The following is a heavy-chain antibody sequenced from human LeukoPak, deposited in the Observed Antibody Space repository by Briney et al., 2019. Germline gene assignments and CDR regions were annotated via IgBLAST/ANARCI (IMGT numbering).Heavy chain of an antibody. V-gene: IGHV1-18*01. D-gene: IGHD3-22*01. CDR1: GYTFTSYS. CDR3: ARGYDSSGYYVSPDDY. J-gene: IGHJ4*02. CDR2: ISAYNGNT. Sequence: ASVKVSCKASGYTFTSYSISWVRQAPGQGLEWMGWISAYNGNTNYAQKLQGRVTMTTDTSTSTAYMELRSLRSDDTAVYYCARGYDSSGYYVSPDDYWGQGTLVTVSS.